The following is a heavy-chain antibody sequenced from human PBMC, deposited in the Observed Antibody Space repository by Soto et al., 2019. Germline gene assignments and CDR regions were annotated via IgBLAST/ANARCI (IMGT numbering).Heavy chain of an antibody. J-gene: IGHJ4*02. CDR3: ARAGGLGAVAADY. CDR2: IYHSGST. D-gene: IGHD6-19*01. Sequence: QLQLQESGSGLVKPSQTLSLTCAVSGGSIGSGGYSWSWIRQPPGKGLEWIGYIYHSGSTYYNPSLKSRVTISVDRSKNQFSLKLSSVTAADTAVYYWARAGGLGAVAADYWGQGALVTVSS. CDR1: GGSIGSGGYS. V-gene: IGHV4-30-2*01.